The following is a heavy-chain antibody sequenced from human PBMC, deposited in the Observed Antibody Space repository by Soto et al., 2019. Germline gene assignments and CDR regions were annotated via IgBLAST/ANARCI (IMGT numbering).Heavy chain of an antibody. V-gene: IGHV6-1*01. Sequence: SQTLSLTCATSGDSVSSNSAAWNWIRQSPSRGLEWLGRTYYRSKWYNDYAVSVKSRITINPDTSKNQFSLQLNSVTPEDTAVYYCARDRDIAVAGTPFYYYYGMDVWGQGTTVTVYS. CDR3: ARDRDIAVAGTPFYYYYGMDV. CDR1: GDSVSSNSAA. J-gene: IGHJ6*02. CDR2: TYYRSKWYN. D-gene: IGHD6-19*01.